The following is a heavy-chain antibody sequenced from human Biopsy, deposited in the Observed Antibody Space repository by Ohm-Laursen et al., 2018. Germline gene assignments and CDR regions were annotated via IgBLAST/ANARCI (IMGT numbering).Heavy chain of an antibody. CDR2: IIPIFQTT. CDR3: ATVRGLVWFGELIA. CDR1: GYTFSSYG. J-gene: IGHJ5*02. V-gene: IGHV1-69*06. Sequence: GASVKVSCKASGYTFSSYGINWVRLAPGHGLEFVGGIIPIFQTTHYAQSFQGRVTIVADKSTSTAYMELSSLRSDDTAIYYCATVRGLVWFGELIAWGQGTLVTVSS. D-gene: IGHD3-10*01.